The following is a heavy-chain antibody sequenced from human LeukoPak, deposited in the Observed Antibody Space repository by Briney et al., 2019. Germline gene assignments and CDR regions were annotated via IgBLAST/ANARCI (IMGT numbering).Heavy chain of an antibody. CDR1: GYTFTSYY. V-gene: IGHV1-46*01. Sequence: ASVKVSCKASGYTFTSYYMHWVRQAPGQGLEWMGIINPSGGSTSYAQKFQGRVTMTRNTSISTAYMELSSLRSEDTAVYYCERVGSGSYSVPTYYYYHYYLDVWGKGTTVTISS. CDR2: INPSGGST. D-gene: IGHD3-10*01. J-gene: IGHJ6*03. CDR3: ERVGSGSYSVPTYYYYHYYLDV.